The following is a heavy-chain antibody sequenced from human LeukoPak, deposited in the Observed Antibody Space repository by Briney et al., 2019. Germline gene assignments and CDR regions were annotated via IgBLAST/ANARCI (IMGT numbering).Heavy chain of an antibody. V-gene: IGHV4-31*03. Sequence: SETLSLTCTVSGGSISSGTYYWSWIRQHPGKGLEWIGYIYYSGSTYYNMSLKSRVTISQDTSKNQFSLKLSSVTAADTAVYYCARGDSTGYYFDYWGQGTLVTVSS. CDR3: ARGDSTGYYFDY. CDR2: IYYSGST. CDR1: GGSISSGTYY. J-gene: IGHJ4*02. D-gene: IGHD3-22*01.